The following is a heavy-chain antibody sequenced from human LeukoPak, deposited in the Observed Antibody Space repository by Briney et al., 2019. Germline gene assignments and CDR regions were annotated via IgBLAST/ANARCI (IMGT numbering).Heavy chain of an antibody. Sequence: SETLSLTCTVSGGSIGNYYWSWIRQPAGKGLEWIGRFHITGSNTYNPSLKSRVTMSLDTSNNQFFLNLGSVTAADTAVYYCARDGTFSYNRDWFDPWGQGTLVTVSS. J-gene: IGHJ5*02. CDR1: GGSIGNYY. D-gene: IGHD5-24*01. V-gene: IGHV4-4*07. CDR3: ARDGTFSYNRDWFDP. CDR2: FHITGSN.